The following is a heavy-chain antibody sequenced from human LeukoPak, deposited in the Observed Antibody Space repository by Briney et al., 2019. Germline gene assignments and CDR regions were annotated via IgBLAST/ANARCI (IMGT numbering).Heavy chain of an antibody. CDR1: GFNFNKYG. D-gene: IGHD3-3*01. CDR3: ARDWDYIFWSNYDH. J-gene: IGHJ4*02. Sequence: GGSLRLSCAPSGFNFNKYGMHWVRQAPGKGREWVAYIWHDGSDKHYGDSVQGRFTISRDDSKNTLYLQMSSLRAEDTAVYYCARDWDYIFWSNYDHWGQGILVTVSS. V-gene: IGHV3-33*01. CDR2: IWHDGSDK.